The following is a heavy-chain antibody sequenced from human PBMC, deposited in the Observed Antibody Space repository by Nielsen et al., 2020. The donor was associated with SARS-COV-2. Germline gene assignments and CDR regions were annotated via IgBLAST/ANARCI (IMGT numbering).Heavy chain of an antibody. Sequence: GESLKISCAASEFTFNSYGMHWVRQAPGKGLEWVAVILYDGNNKYYADSVKGRFTISRDNPKNTLYLQMNSLRAEDTAVYYCAKDASSSWDDFYYMDVWGKGTTVTVSS. D-gene: IGHD6-13*01. CDR2: ILYDGNNK. CDR1: EFTFNSYG. J-gene: IGHJ6*03. V-gene: IGHV3-30*18. CDR3: AKDASSSWDDFYYMDV.